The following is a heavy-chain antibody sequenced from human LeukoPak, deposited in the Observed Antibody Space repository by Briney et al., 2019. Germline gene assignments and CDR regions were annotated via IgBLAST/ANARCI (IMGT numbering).Heavy chain of an antibody. Sequence: PSETLSLTCTVSGGSFSSYYWTWIRQPPGKGLEWIGYIYYSGSTNYNPSLKSRVTISVDTSKNQFSLKLRSVTAADTAVYYCARQYIDILTGYHRGELYWYFDLWGRGTLVTVSS. CDR3: ARQYIDILTGYHRGELYWYFDL. CDR2: IYYSGST. J-gene: IGHJ2*01. CDR1: GGSFSSYY. D-gene: IGHD3-9*01. V-gene: IGHV4-59*08.